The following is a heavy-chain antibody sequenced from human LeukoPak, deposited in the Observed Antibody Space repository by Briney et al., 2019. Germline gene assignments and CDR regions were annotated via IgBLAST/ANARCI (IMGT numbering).Heavy chain of an antibody. CDR2: IKQDGGEK. J-gene: IGHJ4*02. V-gene: IGHV3-7*01. CDR3: ARLGGSYYTY. Sequence: GGSPRLSCVASGFAFSSYWMSWVRQAPGKGLEWVANIKQDGGEKYYVDSVKGRFTISRDNAKNSLFLQMNSLRVEDTAVYYCARLGGSYYTYWGQGTLVTVSS. D-gene: IGHD1-26*01. CDR1: GFAFSSYW.